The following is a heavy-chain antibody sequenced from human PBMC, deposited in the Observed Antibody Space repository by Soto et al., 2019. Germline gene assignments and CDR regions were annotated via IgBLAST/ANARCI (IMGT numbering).Heavy chain of an antibody. CDR3: AKDRDSYGSSYYFDY. D-gene: IGHD5-18*01. CDR2: ISYDGRET. J-gene: IGHJ4*02. V-gene: IGHV3-30*18. CDR1: GFTFSSYG. Sequence: GGSLRLSCAASGFTFSSYGMHWVRQAPGKGLEWVAVISYDGRETYNADSVKGRFTFSRDNSKNTLYLQMNSLRAEDTAVYYCAKDRDSYGSSYYFDYWGQGTLVTVSS.